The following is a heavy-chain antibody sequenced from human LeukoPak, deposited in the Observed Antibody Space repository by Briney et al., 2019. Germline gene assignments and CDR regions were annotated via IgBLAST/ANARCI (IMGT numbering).Heavy chain of an antibody. CDR3: ARDYYGDYYFDF. CDR2: ISSDSTHI. V-gene: IGHV3-21*06. J-gene: IGHJ4*02. CDR1: LFTFSRYS. Sequence: GGSLSLSCGASLFTFSRYSMSWVRQAPGEGLEWISSISSDSTHIYYANSVKGRFTISRDNAQNSLYLQMNCLRDEDMAVYYCARDYYGDYYFDFWGQGALVTASS. D-gene: IGHD4-17*01.